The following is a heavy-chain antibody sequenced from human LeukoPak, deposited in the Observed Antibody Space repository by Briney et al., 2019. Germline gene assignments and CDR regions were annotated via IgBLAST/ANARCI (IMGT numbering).Heavy chain of an antibody. CDR3: ARESITGDRDFDY. D-gene: IGHD7-27*01. Sequence: GGSLRLSCAASGYIFSSCSMNGFRRAPGGGGVWSSYSSSGSRTIFYADSVKCRFTIFRDNAKNSLYLLMNSLRADDTAVYYCARESITGDRDFDYWGQGTLITVSS. V-gene: IGHV3-48*01. J-gene: IGHJ4*02. CDR2: SSSGSRTI. CDR1: GYIFSSCS.